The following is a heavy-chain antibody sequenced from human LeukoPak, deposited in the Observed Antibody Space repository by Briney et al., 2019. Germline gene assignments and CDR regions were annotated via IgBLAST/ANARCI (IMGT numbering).Heavy chain of an antibody. CDR3: ARDTFRWEPNQRNYFDY. D-gene: IGHD1-26*01. CDR1: GFTFSSYA. CDR2: ISGSGGST. J-gene: IGHJ4*02. V-gene: IGHV3-23*01. Sequence: GGSLRLSCAASGFTFSSYAMSWVRQAPGKGLEWVSAISGSGGSTYYADSVKGRFTISRDNSKNSLYLQMNSLRAEDTAVYYCARDTFRWEPNQRNYFDYWGQGTLVTVSS.